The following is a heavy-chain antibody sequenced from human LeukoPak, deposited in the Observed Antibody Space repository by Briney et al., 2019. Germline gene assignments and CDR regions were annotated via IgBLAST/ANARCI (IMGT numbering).Heavy chain of an antibody. J-gene: IGHJ4*02. Sequence: GRSLRLSCAASGFTFSSYGMHWVRQAPGKGLEWVAVIWYDGSNKYYADSVKGRFTISRDNSKNTLYLQMNSLRAEDTAVYYRAKDQRGSLDYWGQGTLVTVSS. D-gene: IGHD1-26*01. V-gene: IGHV3-33*06. CDR3: AKDQRGSLDY. CDR1: GFTFSSYG. CDR2: IWYDGSNK.